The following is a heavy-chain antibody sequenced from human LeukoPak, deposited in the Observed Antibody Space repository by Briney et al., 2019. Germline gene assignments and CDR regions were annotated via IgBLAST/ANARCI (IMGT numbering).Heavy chain of an antibody. J-gene: IGHJ2*01. CDR2: IKSKANRGTI. CDR3: ATGWYFDF. CDR1: GLTFSNAW. V-gene: IGHV3-15*01. Sequence: PGGSLRLSCAGSGLTFSNAWMSWVRQAPGKGLEWVGRIKSKANRGTIDYAAPVTGRFTISRDDSKNTLYLQMNSLKIEDTAVYYCATGWYFDFWGRGTLVTVSS.